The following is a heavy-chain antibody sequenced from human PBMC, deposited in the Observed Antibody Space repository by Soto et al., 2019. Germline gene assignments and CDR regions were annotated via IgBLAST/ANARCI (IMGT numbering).Heavy chain of an antibody. D-gene: IGHD2-2*02. CDR1: GYTFTSYG. CDR2: ISVYNGNT. Sequence: ASVKVSCKASGYTFTSYGISWVRQAPGQGLEWMGWISVYNGNTNYAQKLQGRVTMTTDTSTSTAYMELRSLRSDDTAVYYCARTGYCSSTSCYTPYYYYGMDVWGQGTTVTV. J-gene: IGHJ6*02. CDR3: ARTGYCSSTSCYTPYYYYGMDV. V-gene: IGHV1-18*01.